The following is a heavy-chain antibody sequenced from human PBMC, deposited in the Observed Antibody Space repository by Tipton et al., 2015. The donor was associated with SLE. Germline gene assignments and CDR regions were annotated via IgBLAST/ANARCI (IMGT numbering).Heavy chain of an antibody. V-gene: IGHV4-61*02. CDR2: IYTSGST. D-gene: IGHD4-17*01. CDR1: GGSISSGSYY. J-gene: IGHJ4*02. Sequence: TLSLTCTVSGGSISSGSYYWSWIRQPAGKGLEWIGRIYTSGSTNYNPSLKSRVTISVDTSKNQFSLKLSSVTAADTAVYYCARVDYGPLDYWGQGTLVTVSS. CDR3: ARVDYGPLDY.